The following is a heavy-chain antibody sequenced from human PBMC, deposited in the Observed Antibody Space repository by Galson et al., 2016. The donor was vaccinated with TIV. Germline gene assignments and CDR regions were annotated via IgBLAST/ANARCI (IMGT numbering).Heavy chain of an antibody. J-gene: IGHJ4*02. CDR2: ISYDGTNR. Sequence: SLRLSCADAGFTFSSYPMHWVRQAPGKGLEWVAFISYDGTNRFYADSVKGRFTISRDNSKNTLYLQMSSLRTEDTAVYFCARDLGSSAYFDYWGQGTLVTVSS. D-gene: IGHD6-6*01. CDR3: ARDLGSSAYFDY. CDR1: GFTFSSYP. V-gene: IGHV3-30-3*01.